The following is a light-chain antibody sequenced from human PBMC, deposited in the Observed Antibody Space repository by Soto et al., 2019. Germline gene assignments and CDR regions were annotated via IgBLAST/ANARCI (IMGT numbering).Light chain of an antibody. J-gene: IGLJ1*01. CDR3: AAWDDRLRGLEV. V-gene: IGLV1-47*01. CDR1: SSNSGTNY. Sequence: QSVLTQPPSASGTPGQRVSISWSGSSSNSGTNYAYWYQQLPGTAPRLRIYRNNQRPSRVPDRFSGSKSGTSASLAISGLPSAAEADYYCAAWDDRLRGLEVFGSGTKGTVL. CDR2: RNN.